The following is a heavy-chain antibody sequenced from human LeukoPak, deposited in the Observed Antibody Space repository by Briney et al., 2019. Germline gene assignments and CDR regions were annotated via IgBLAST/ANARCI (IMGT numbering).Heavy chain of an antibody. CDR2: ISGSGGST. CDR3: AKGLAAGTDLFDY. J-gene: IGHJ4*02. V-gene: IGHV3-23*01. CDR1: GFTFDDYA. Sequence: GGSLRLSCAASGFTFDDYAMHWVRQAPGKGLEWVSAISGSGGSTYYADSVKGRFTISRDNSKNTLYLQMNSLRAEDTAVYYCAKGLAAGTDLFDYWGQGTLVTVSS. D-gene: IGHD1-7*01.